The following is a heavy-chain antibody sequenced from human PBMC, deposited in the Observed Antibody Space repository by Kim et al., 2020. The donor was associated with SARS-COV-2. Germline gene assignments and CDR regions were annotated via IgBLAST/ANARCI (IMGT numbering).Heavy chain of an antibody. D-gene: IGHD5-18*01. CDR2: ISNDGSNK. CDR3: AKDILRSYSSFDY. J-gene: IGHJ4*02. V-gene: IGHV3-30*18. CDR1: GFSFTNYA. Sequence: GGSLRLSCAASGFSFTNYAMHWVRQAPGKGLEWVAVISNDGSNKYYTDYVRGRFTISRDNSKNTLYLQMNSLRAEDTAVYYCAKDILRSYSSFDYWGQGT.